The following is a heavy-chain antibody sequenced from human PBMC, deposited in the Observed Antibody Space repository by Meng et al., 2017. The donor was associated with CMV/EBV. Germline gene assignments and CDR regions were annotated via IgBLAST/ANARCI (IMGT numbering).Heavy chain of an antibody. D-gene: IGHD2-15*01. J-gene: IGHJ4*02. CDR1: GYTFTDYY. Sequence: ASVKVSCKASGYTFTDYYMHWVRQAPGQGLEWMGWINPNSGGTNYAQKFQGRVTMTSDTSISTAYMELSRLSSDDTAVYYCASYCSGGSCYYYWGQGTLVTVSS. CDR2: INPNSGGT. V-gene: IGHV1-2*02. CDR3: ASYCSGGSCYYY.